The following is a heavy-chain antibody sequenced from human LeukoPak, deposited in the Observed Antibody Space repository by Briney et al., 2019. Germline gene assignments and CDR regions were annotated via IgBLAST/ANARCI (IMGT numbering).Heavy chain of an antibody. J-gene: IGHJ6*02. CDR3: ARITFVVEGYGMDV. V-gene: IGHV3-48*04. Sequence: GGSLRLSCAASGFTFSSYSLNWVRQAPGKGLEWVSYISSSSSTIYYADSVKGRFTISRDNAKNSLYLQMNSLRAEDTAVYYCARITFVVEGYGMDVWGQGTTATVSS. CDR1: GFTFSSYS. CDR2: ISSSSSTI. D-gene: IGHD2-21*01.